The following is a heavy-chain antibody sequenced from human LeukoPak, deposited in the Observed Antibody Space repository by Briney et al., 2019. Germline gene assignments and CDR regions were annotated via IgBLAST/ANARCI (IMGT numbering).Heavy chain of an antibody. D-gene: IGHD2-15*01. CDR1: GFTFDNYA. J-gene: IGHJ1*01. V-gene: IGHV3-43*02. Sequence: PGGSLRLSCAASGFTFDNYAIHWVRQVPGKSLEWVSLISADGRSTYYADSVKGRFTISRDNNKSSLYLPMRSLTTEDPAVYYCAKDSGWQLLRAEYFQHWGPGTLVTVSS. CDR2: ISADGRST. CDR3: AKDSGWQLLRAEYFQH.